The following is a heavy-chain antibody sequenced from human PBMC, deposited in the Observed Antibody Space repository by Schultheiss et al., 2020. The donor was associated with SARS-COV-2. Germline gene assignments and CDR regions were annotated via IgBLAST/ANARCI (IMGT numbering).Heavy chain of an antibody. CDR1: GGSVSSGSYY. J-gene: IGHJ4*02. V-gene: IGHV4-61*01. CDR2: IYYSGST. CDR3: ARHTGYSSGPGY. Sequence: SQTLSLTCTVSGGSVSSGSYYWSWIRQPPGKGLEWIGYIYYSGSTNYNPSLKSRVTISVDTSKNQFSLKLSSVTAADTAVYYCARHTGYSSGPGYWGQGTLVTVSS. D-gene: IGHD6-19*01.